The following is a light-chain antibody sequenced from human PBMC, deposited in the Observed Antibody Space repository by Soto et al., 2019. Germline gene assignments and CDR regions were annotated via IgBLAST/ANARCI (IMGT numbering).Light chain of an antibody. Sequence: EIVMTQSPATLSVSPGETATLSCRASQSVNRKVAWYQQKPGQAPRLLIYGASTGATDIPDRFSGSGSGTEFTLTISSLQSEDFAVYYCQQYDKWPRWTFGQGTKWIS. CDR3: QQYDKWPRWT. CDR2: GAS. J-gene: IGKJ1*01. V-gene: IGKV3-15*01. CDR1: QSVNRK.